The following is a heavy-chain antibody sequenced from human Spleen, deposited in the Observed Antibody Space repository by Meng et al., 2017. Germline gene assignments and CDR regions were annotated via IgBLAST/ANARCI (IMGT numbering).Heavy chain of an antibody. CDR3: VREGREDYNPDFAY. J-gene: IGHJ4*02. CDR2: INHSGST. D-gene: IGHD5-24*01. Sequence: VRLQESGPGLVKPSGTLSLTCAVSGGSISSSNWWSWVRQPPGKGLEWIGEINHSGSTNYNPSLESRATISVDTSQNNLSLKLSSVTAEDTAVYYCVREGREDYNPDFAYWGQGSLVTVSS. CDR1: GGSISSSNW. V-gene: IGHV4-4*02.